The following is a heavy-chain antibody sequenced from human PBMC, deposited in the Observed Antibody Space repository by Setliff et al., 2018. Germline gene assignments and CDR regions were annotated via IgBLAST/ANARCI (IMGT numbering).Heavy chain of an antibody. CDR3: ARVYAYSYGFDY. J-gene: IGHJ4*02. V-gene: IGHV3-49*04. CDR2: IRSNDNGGTT. CDR1: GFTLGDFA. D-gene: IGHD3-16*01. Sequence: GGSLRLSCTASGFTLGDFAMGWVRQAPGKGLEWVGFIRSNDNGGTTEYAASVRGRFSISRDDSKGITYLQMNSLRAEDTAVYYCARVYAYSYGFDYWGQGTPVTVSS.